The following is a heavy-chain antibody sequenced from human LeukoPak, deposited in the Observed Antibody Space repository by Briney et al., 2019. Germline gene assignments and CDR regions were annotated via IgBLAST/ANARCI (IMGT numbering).Heavy chain of an antibody. CDR2: IAHDGIIR. D-gene: IGHD3-9*01. CDR1: RFILTNYG. V-gene: IGHV3-30*02. CDR3: EKAVVEECHRYFAD. J-gene: IGHJ1*01. Sequence: PGGSLRLSCTFSRFILTNYGIQWVRQVPGKGLEWVAFIAHDGIIRYFADSVKGRSTVSRDTSKNTVYLQMNGLRVEDTAVYYCEKAVVEECHRYFADWGWGTLVMVSS.